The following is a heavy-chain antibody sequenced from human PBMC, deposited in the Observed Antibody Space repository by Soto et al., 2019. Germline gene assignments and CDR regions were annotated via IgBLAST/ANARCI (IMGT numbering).Heavy chain of an antibody. D-gene: IGHD3-22*01. CDR3: ARLGGYFQALDS. Sequence: SDTLSLTCTVSGGSISSYYWSWIRQPPGKGLEWIGYIYYSGSTNYNPSLKSRVTISVDTSKNQFSLKLSSVTAADTAVYYCARLGGYFQALDSWGQGTLVTVS. J-gene: IGHJ4*02. CDR2: IYYSGST. V-gene: IGHV4-59*08. CDR1: GGSISSYY.